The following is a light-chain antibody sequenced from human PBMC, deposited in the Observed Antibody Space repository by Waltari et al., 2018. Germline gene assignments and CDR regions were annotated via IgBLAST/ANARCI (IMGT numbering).Light chain of an antibody. Sequence: SSELTQGPDVSVALGQAVKLTCQVDNLRTSDASWYQVKPGQAPVLVLFGKGKRPSGIPDRSSGYSSGTTSSLTITGAQAEDEADYYCHSRKGSDDQVVFGGGTKLTVL. CDR1: NLRTSD. CDR2: GKG. J-gene: IGLJ3*02. V-gene: IGLV3-19*01. CDR3: HSRKGSDDQVV.